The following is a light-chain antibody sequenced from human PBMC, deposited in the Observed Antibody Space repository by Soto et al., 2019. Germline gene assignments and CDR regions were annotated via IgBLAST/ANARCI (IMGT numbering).Light chain of an antibody. J-gene: IGKJ1*01. CDR1: RGIANY. V-gene: IGKV1-27*01. Sequence: DIQMTQSPSSLSASVGDRVTITCRASRGIANYVAWYQQNPGKAPKLLIYDTSTMQSGVPSRFSGSGSGTDFTLTISSLQPEDVATYYCQKYNSSPRAFGQGTKVDIK. CDR3: QKYNSSPRA. CDR2: DTS.